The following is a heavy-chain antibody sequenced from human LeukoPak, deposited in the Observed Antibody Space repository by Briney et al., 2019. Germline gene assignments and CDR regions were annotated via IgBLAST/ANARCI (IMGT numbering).Heavy chain of an antibody. J-gene: IGHJ6*04. CDR2: ITWNGGNI. CDR1: GFTFDDYA. Sequence: GGSLRLSCAASGFTFDDYAMHWVRQAPGKGLEWVSGITWNGGNIGYADSVKGRFTISRDNAKDSVYLQMNSLRAEDTAVYYCAREYNYDLDVWGKGTTVTVSS. CDR3: AREYNYDLDV. V-gene: IGHV3-9*01.